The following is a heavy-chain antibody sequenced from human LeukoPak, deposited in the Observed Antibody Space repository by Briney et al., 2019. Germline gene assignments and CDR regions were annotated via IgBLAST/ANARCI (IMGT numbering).Heavy chain of an antibody. CDR2: IIPIFGTA. CDR1: GYTFTSYY. J-gene: IGHJ3*02. CDR3: ARESQLRDGITGTESGAFDI. D-gene: IGHD1-20*01. V-gene: IGHV1-69*13. Sequence: RASVKVSCKASGYTFTSYYMHWVRQAPGQGLEWMGGIIPIFGTANYAQKFQGRVTITADESTSTAYIELSSLRSEDTAVYYCARESQLRDGITGTESGAFDIWGQGTMVTVSS.